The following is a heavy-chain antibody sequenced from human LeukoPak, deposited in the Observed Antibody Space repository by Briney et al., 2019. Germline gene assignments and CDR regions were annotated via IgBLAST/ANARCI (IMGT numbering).Heavy chain of an antibody. Sequence: GASVKVSYKASGYTFTSYGISWVRQATGQGLEWMGWMNPNSGNTGYAQKFQGRVTMTRNTSISTAYMELSSLRSEDTAVYYCARRRPPMIGNWFDPWGQGTLVTVSS. J-gene: IGHJ5*02. D-gene: IGHD3-16*01. CDR3: ARRRPPMIGNWFDP. CDR2: MNPNSGNT. V-gene: IGHV1-8*02. CDR1: GYTFTSYG.